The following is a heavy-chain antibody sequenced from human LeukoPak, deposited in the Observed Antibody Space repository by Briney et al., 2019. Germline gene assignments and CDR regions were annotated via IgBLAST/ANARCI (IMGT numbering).Heavy chain of an antibody. V-gene: IGHV4-39*07. J-gene: IGHJ4*02. Sequence: SETLSLTCTVSGGSISSSSYYWGWIRQPPGKGLEWIVSIYYSGSTYYNPSLQSRVTISVDTSKNQFSLKLSSVTAADTAVYYCARGYSSGWYTSQEFDYWGQGTLVTVSS. CDR3: ARGYSSGWYTSQEFDY. CDR2: IYYSGST. D-gene: IGHD6-19*01. CDR1: GGSISSSSYY.